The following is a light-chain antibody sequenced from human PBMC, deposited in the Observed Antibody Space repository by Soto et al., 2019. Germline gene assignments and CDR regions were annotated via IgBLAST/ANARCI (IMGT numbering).Light chain of an antibody. J-gene: IGLJ2*01. Sequence: QSVLTQPPSASETPGQRVTISCSGGSSNIGSNTVNWYQLLAGTAPKVLIFNNNQRPSGVPDRFSGSKSGTSASLAISGLQSEGEADYYCATWDDSLHAVVFGGGTKLTVL. CDR1: SSNIGSNT. CDR2: NNN. V-gene: IGLV1-44*01. CDR3: ATWDDSLHAVV.